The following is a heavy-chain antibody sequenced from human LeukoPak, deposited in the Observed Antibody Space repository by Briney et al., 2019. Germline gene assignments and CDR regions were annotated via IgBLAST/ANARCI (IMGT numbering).Heavy chain of an antibody. CDR1: GYTFTTYG. CDR3: ARDAGSYYFDY. CDR2: ISSYNGNT. J-gene: IGHJ4*02. V-gene: IGHV1-18*01. Sequence: ASVTVSFKASGYTFTTYGISWVRQAPGQGGEGMGWISSYNGNTNYAQKLQGRVTMTTDTSTSTDYMELRSLRSDDTAMYYCARDAGSYYFDYWGQGTVVTVSS. D-gene: IGHD3-10*01.